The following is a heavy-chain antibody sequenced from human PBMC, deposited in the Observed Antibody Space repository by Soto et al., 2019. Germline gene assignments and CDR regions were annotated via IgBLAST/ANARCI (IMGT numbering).Heavy chain of an antibody. D-gene: IGHD6-6*01. CDR3: ARAPKVSGSSQTRPDF. CDR1: SGSFSGYY. Sequence: SETLSLTCSIYSGSFSGYYWSWIRQPPGKGLEWIGEISKSGNTNYSPSLKSRVSISIDTSKKQFSLNLASVSAADTAVYYCARAPKVSGSSQTRPDFWGQGTLVTVSS. V-gene: IGHV4-34*01. CDR2: ISKSGNT. J-gene: IGHJ4*02.